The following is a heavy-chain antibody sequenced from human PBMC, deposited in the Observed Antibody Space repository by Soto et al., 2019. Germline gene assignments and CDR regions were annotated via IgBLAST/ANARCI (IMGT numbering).Heavy chain of an antibody. D-gene: IGHD3-10*01. CDR3: ARWWFGEFFDY. CDR2: IYYSGST. V-gene: IGHV4-30-4*01. J-gene: IGHJ4*02. CDR1: DGSISSGDYY. Sequence: SETLSLTCTVSDGSISSGDYYWSWIRQPPGKGLEWIGFIYYSGSTYYNPSLKSRVTISVDTSKNQFSLKLSSVTAADTAVYYCARWWFGEFFDYWGQGTLVTVSS.